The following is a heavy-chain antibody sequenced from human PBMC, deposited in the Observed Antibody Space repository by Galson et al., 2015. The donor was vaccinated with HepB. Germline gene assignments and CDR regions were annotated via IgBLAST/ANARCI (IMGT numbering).Heavy chain of an antibody. CDR2: IYSGGST. D-gene: IGHD1-26*01. V-gene: IGHV3-53*01. CDR3: AREDIVGATSTFDY. J-gene: IGHJ4*02. CDR1: GFTVSSNY. Sequence: SLRLSCAASGFTVSSNYMSWVRQAPGKGLEWVSVIYSGGSTYYADSVKGRFAISRDNSKNTLYLQMNSLRAEDTAVYYCAREDIVGATSTFDYWGQGTLVTFSS.